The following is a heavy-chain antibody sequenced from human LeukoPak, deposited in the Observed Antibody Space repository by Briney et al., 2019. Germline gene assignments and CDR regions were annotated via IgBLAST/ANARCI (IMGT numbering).Heavy chain of an antibody. D-gene: IGHD6-13*01. Sequence: SSETLSLTCTVSGGSISSYYWSWIRQPPGKGLEWIGYIYYSGSTNYNPSLKSRVTISVDTSKNQFSLELSSVTAADTAVYYCARKVGSSWYFDYWGQGTLVTVSS. J-gene: IGHJ4*02. CDR2: IYYSGST. CDR3: ARKVGSSWYFDY. CDR1: GGSISSYY. V-gene: IGHV4-59*08.